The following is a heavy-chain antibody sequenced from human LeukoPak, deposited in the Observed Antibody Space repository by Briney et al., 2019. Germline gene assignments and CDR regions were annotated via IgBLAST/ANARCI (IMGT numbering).Heavy chain of an antibody. Sequence: GGSLRLSCAASGFTFSSYAMSWVRQAPGKGLEWVSAISGSGGSTYYADSVKGRFTISRDNSKNTLYLQMNSLGAEDTAVYYCAKALYYYDSSGYSPLVYWGQGTLVTVSS. J-gene: IGHJ4*02. CDR1: GFTFSSYA. CDR3: AKALYYYDSSGYSPLVY. V-gene: IGHV3-23*01. CDR2: ISGSGGST. D-gene: IGHD3-22*01.